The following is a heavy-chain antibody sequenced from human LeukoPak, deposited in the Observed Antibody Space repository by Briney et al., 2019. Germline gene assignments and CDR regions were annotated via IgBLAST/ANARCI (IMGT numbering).Heavy chain of an antibody. CDR1: GGSFSGYY. CDR3: ARVEAYDSSAHGGY. V-gene: IGHV4-34*01. CDR2: INHSGST. Sequence: SETLSLTCAVYGGSFSGYYWSWIRQPPGKGLEWIGEINHSGSTNYNPSLKSRVTISVDTSKNQFSLKLSSVTAADMAVYYCARVEAYDSSAHGGYWGQGTLVTVSS. D-gene: IGHD3-22*01. J-gene: IGHJ4*02.